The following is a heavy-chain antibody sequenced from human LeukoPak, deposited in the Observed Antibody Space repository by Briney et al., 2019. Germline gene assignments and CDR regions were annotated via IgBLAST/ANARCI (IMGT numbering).Heavy chain of an antibody. Sequence: GGSLRLSCAASGFTFSSYAMSWVRQAPGKGLEWVSAISGSGGSTYYADSVKGRFIISRDNSKNTLYLQMNSLRAEDTAVYYCATNPHYYDSSGPFHWGQGTLVTVSS. V-gene: IGHV3-23*01. D-gene: IGHD3-22*01. J-gene: IGHJ4*02. CDR1: GFTFSSYA. CDR2: ISGSGGST. CDR3: ATNPHYYDSSGPFH.